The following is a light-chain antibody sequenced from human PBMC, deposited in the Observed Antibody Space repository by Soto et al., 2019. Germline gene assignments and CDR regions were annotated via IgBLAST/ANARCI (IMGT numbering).Light chain of an antibody. J-gene: IGKJ4*01. CDR3: LHQNSYLALS. CDR2: GAS. Sequence: DIQMTQSPSSLSASVGDRVTITCRTSQSIRHDLGWYQQKPGKAPKRLMYGASALQSGVPSRFSGSGSGTEFTLTIISLQPEDFATYYCLHQNSYLALSFGGGNRVEIK. V-gene: IGKV1-17*01. CDR1: QSIRHD.